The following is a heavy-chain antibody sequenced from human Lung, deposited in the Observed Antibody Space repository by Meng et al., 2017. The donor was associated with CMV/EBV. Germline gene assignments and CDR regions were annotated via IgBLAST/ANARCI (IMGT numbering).Heavy chain of an antibody. CDR3: AKGGGERVTFDAMDV. CDR2: ISGNTGFI. D-gene: IGHD2-21*02. J-gene: IGHJ6*02. Sequence: SLKISCAASGFTFDDFAMHWVRQIPGEGLGWVSGISGNTGFIGYADSVKGGFTISRDNAKKTLTLQMNILTVEDTALYYCAKGGGERVTFDAMDVWGQGTTVTVSS. CDR1: GFTFDDFA. V-gene: IGHV3-9*01.